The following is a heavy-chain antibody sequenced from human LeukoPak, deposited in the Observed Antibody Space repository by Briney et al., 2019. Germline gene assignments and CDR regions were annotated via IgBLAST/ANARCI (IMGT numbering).Heavy chain of an antibody. CDR3: ARELTTMPAPLDV. CDR1: GGTFSSYA. CDR2: IIPIFGTA. Sequence: SVKVSCKASGGTFSSYAISWVRQAPGQGLEWMGGIIPIFGTANYAQKFQGRVTITADKSTSTAYMELRSLRSDDTAVYYCARELTTMPAPLDVWGKGTTVTVSS. J-gene: IGHJ6*04. D-gene: IGHD2-2*01. V-gene: IGHV1-69*06.